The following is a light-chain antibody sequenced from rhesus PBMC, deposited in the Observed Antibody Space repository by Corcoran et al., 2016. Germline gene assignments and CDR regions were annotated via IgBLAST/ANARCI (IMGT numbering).Light chain of an antibody. Sequence: DIQMTQSPSSLSASVGDTVTITCRASQGISRWLAWYQKKPGKAPKLLIYTESSLQSGVPSSFSGRGSGTDFPLTISSLQSEDFATYYCQQYSSGPYSFGQGTKVEIK. V-gene: IGKV1-22*01. J-gene: IGKJ2*01. CDR2: TES. CDR1: QGISRW. CDR3: QQYSSGPYS.